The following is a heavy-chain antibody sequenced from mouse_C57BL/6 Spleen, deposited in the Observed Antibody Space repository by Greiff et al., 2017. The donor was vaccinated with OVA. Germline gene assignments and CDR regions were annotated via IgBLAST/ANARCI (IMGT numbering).Heavy chain of an antibody. CDR2: INPGSGGT. J-gene: IGHJ1*03. D-gene: IGHD1-1*01. CDR3: ARSEDYYGSSYGYFDV. Sequence: VQLQQSGAELVRPGTSVKVSCKASGYAFTNYLIEWVKQRPGQGLEWIGVINPGSGGTNYNEKFKGKATLTADKSSSTAYMQLSSLTSEDSAVYFCARSEDYYGSSYGYFDVWGTGTTGTVSS. V-gene: IGHV1-54*01. CDR1: GYAFTNYL.